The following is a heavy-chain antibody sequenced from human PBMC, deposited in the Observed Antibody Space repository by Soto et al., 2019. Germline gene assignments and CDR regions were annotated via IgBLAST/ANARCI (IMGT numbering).Heavy chain of an antibody. CDR2: IIPIFGTA. V-gene: IGHV1-69*01. CDR1: GGTFSSYA. D-gene: IGHD2-2*01. Sequence: QVQLVQSGAEVKKPGSSVKVSCKASGGTFSSYAIIWVRQAPGQGLEWMGGIIPIFGTANYAQKFQGRVTITADESTSTAYMELSSLRSEDTAVYYCARALSPYCSSTSCYSDYWGQGTLVTVSS. CDR3: ARALSPYCSSTSCYSDY. J-gene: IGHJ4*02.